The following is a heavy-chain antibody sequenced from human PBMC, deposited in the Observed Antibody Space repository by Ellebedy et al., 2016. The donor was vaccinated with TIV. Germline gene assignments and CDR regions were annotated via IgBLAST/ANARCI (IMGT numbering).Heavy chain of an antibody. CDR2: SHYSGSS. V-gene: IGHV4-59*08. CDR3: ANMFPGRFEN. D-gene: IGHD3-10*02. J-gene: IGHJ4*02. CDR1: SGSISSYY. Sequence: MPSETLSLTCSVSSGSISSYYWSWIRQPPGKGLEWIGYSHYSGSSNNNPSLGSRVSMSVDTSNNQFTLQLSSVTAADTAVYFCANMFPGRFENWGQGTLVTVSS.